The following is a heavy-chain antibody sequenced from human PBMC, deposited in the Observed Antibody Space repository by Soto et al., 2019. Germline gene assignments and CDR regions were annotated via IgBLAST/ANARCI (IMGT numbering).Heavy chain of an antibody. CDR3: SKAPTLRSAVAGY. CDR1: EFSFDDYA. J-gene: IGHJ4*02. D-gene: IGHD6-19*01. V-gene: IGHV3-23*01. Sequence: GGSLRLSCAASEFSFDDYAMSWVRQAPGKGLEWVSSITYTGVSTYYADSVKGRFTISRDNSKDTLYLQMNSLRAEDTAIYYVSKAPTLRSAVAGYLGQGSLVPVSS. CDR2: ITYTGVST.